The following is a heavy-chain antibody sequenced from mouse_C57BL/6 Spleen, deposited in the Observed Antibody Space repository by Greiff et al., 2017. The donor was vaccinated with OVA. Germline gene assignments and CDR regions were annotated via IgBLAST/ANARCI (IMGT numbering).Heavy chain of an antibody. D-gene: IGHD1-1*01. V-gene: IGHV1-80*01. CDR1: GYAFSSYW. CDR2: IYPGDGDT. Sequence: VQLQQSGAELVKPGASVKISCKASGYAFSSYWMNWMKQRPGKGLEWIGQIYPGDGDTNYNGKFKGKATLTADKSSSTAYMQLSSLTSEDSAVYFCAREYGSGYYAMDYWGQGTSVTVSS. J-gene: IGHJ4*01. CDR3: AREYGSGYYAMDY.